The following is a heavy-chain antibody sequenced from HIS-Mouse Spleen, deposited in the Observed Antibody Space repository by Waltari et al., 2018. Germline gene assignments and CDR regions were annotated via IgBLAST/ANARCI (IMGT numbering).Heavy chain of an antibody. V-gene: IGHV4-34*01. J-gene: IGHJ3*02. D-gene: IGHD1-26*01. Sequence: QVQLQQWGAGLLKPSETLSLTCAVYGGSFSGYYWSWIRQPPGKGLEWIGEINHSGSTNSNPSLKSRVTISVDTSKNQFSLKLSSVTAADTAVYYCARGYSGSYHDAFDIWGQGTMVTVSS. CDR3: ARGYSGSYHDAFDI. CDR2: INHSGST. CDR1: GGSFSGYY.